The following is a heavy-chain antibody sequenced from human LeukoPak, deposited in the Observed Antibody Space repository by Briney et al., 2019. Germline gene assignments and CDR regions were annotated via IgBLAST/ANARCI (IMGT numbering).Heavy chain of an antibody. D-gene: IGHD3-22*01. CDR1: GGSISSGGYF. J-gene: IGHJ4*02. CDR2: IYYSGTT. V-gene: IGHV4-31*03. Sequence: SSETLSLTCTVSGGSISSGGYFWSWIRQHPGKGLEWIDYIYYSGTTYYNPSLKSRVTISVDTSNKQFSLKLSSVTAADTAVYYCARVLLYSYDSSGHRDYWGQGTLVTVSS. CDR3: ARVLLYSYDSSGHRDY.